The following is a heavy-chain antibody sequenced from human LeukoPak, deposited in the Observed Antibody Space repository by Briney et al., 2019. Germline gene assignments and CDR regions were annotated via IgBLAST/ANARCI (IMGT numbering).Heavy chain of an antibody. CDR3: ARGPYGSGSFYYYYGMDV. D-gene: IGHD3-10*01. J-gene: IGHJ6*02. CDR1: GFTFSSCA. Sequence: PGGSLRLSCAASGFTFSSCATHWVRQAPGKGLEWVAVISYDGSNKYYADSVKGRFTISRDNSKNTLYLQMNSLRAEDTAVYYCARGPYGSGSFYYYYGMDVWGQGTTVTVSS. CDR2: ISYDGSNK. V-gene: IGHV3-30-3*01.